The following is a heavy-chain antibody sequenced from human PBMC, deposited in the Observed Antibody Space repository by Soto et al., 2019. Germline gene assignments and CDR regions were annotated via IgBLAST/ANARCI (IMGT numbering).Heavy chain of an antibody. Sequence: ESGGGLVQPGVSLRLSCAASGFTFSSYWMSWFRQAPGKGLEWVANIKQDGSEENYVDSVKGRFTISRDNAKNALYLQMNSLRVEDTAVYYCAREIAARLWGKGTTVTVSS. D-gene: IGHD6-6*01. J-gene: IGHJ6*04. V-gene: IGHV3-7*01. CDR3: AREIAARL. CDR1: GFTFSSYW. CDR2: IKQDGSEE.